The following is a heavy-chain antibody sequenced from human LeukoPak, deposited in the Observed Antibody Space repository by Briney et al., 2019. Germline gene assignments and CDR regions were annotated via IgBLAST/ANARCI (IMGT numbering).Heavy chain of an antibody. D-gene: IGHD6-13*01. CDR1: GGSISSYY. V-gene: IGHV4-59*01. J-gene: IGHJ3*02. CDR3: ARGGTAGTAFDI. CDR2: IYYSGST. Sequence: KTSETLSLTCTVSGGSISSYYLSWIRQPPGKGLEWIGYIYYSGSTNYNPSLKSRVTISVDTSKNQFSLKLSSVTAADTAVYYCARGGTAGTAFDIWGQGTMVTVSS.